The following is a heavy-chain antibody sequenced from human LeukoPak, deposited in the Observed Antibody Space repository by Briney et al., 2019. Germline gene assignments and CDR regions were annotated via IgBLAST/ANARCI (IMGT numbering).Heavy chain of an antibody. CDR1: GFTFSSYS. CDR2: IRSSSSTI. Sequence: GGSLRLSCAASGFTFSSYSMNRVRQAPGKGLEWVSYIRSSSSTIYYADSVKGRFTISRDNAKNSLYLQMNSLRVEDTALYYCAKALSSSWGYFGFWGQGTLVTVSS. J-gene: IGHJ4*02. CDR3: AKALSSSWGYFGF. V-gene: IGHV3-48*01. D-gene: IGHD6-13*01.